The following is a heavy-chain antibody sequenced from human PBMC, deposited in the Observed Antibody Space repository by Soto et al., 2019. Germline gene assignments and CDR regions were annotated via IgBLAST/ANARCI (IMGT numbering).Heavy chain of an antibody. CDR3: ATTDYDFWSGYFFH. V-gene: IGHV4-39*01. CDR1: GGSISSSSYY. Sequence: SETLSLTCTVSGGSISSSSYYWGLIRQPPGKGLEWIGSIYYSGSTYYNPSLKSRVTISVDTSKNQFSLKLSSVTAADTAVYYCATTDYDFWSGYFFHWGQGTLVTVSS. CDR2: IYYSGST. D-gene: IGHD3-3*01. J-gene: IGHJ4*02.